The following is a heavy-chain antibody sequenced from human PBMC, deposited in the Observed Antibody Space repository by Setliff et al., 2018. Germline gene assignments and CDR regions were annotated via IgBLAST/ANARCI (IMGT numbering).Heavy chain of an antibody. CDR2: INSDGSST. Sequence: PGGSLRLSCAASGFTFSSYWMHWVRQAPGKGLVWVSRINSDGSSTSYADSVKGRFTISRDNAKNTLYLQMNSLRAEDTAAYYCARSGLKVCSGGSCYFEDRDYYYYGMDVWGQGTTVTVSS. D-gene: IGHD2-15*01. CDR3: ARSGLKVCSGGSCYFEDRDYYYYGMDV. J-gene: IGHJ6*02. CDR1: GFTFSSYW. V-gene: IGHV3-74*01.